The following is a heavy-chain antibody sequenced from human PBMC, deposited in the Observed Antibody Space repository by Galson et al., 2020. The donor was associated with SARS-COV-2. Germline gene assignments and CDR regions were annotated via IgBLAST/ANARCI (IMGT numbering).Heavy chain of an antibody. J-gene: IGHJ5*02. CDR2: IYHRGNS. V-gene: IGHV4-4*02. CDR1: GDSISSNYW. D-gene: IGHD6-13*01. CDR3: ARSDTLQGYLPIDL. Sequence: SETLSLTCAVSGDSISSNYWWNWVRQPPGKGLEWIGKIYHRGNSIQNPSLESRVTISIDESRNQFSLKLNSVTAADTAVYYCARSDTLQGYLPIDLWGQGTLVTVSA.